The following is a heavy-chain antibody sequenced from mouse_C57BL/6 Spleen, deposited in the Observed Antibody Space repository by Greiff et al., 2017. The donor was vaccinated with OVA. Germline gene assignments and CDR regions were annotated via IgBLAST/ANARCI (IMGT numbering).Heavy chain of an antibody. V-gene: IGHV5-4*01. CDR1: GFTFSSYA. CDR3: ARDQGGYDWYFDV. J-gene: IGHJ1*03. Sequence: EVNVVESGGGLVKPGGSLKLSCAASGFTFSSYAMSWVRQTPEKRLEWVATISDGGSYTYYPDNVKGRFTISRDNAKNNLYLQMSHLKSEDTAMYYCARDQGGYDWYFDVWGTGTTVTVSS. D-gene: IGHD2-2*01. CDR2: ISDGGSYT.